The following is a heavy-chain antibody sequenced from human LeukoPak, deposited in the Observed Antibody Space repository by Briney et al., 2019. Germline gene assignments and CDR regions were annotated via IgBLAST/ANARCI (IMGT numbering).Heavy chain of an antibody. CDR1: GGTFSSYA. Sequence: ASVKVSCKASGGTFSSYAISWVRQAPGQGLEWMGGTIPIFGTANYAQKFQGRVTITADESTSTAYMELSSLRSEDTAVYYCARVGRWRGGFYYYYGMDVWGQGTTITVSS. D-gene: IGHD5-12*01. CDR2: TIPIFGTA. CDR3: ARVGRWRGGFYYYYGMDV. V-gene: IGHV1-69*13. J-gene: IGHJ6*02.